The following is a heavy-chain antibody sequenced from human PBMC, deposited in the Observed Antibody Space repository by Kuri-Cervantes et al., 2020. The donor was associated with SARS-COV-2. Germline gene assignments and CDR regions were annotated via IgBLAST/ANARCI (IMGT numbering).Heavy chain of an antibody. V-gene: IGHV4-30-4*08. CDR1: GGPISSGDYY. CDR3: ARVDCSSTSCYSDY. Sequence: SCTVSGGPISSGDYYWSWKRQPPGKGLEWIGYIYYSGDTYYNPSLKSRVTISVDTSKNQFTLKLGSVTAADTAVYYCARVDCSSTSCYSDYWGQGTLVTVSS. J-gene: IGHJ4*02. D-gene: IGHD2-2*02. CDR2: IYYSGDT.